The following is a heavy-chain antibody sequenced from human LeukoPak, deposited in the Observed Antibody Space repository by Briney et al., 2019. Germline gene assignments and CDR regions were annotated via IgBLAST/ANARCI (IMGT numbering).Heavy chain of an antibody. V-gene: IGHV1-2*02. D-gene: IGHD3-22*01. CDR2: INPNSGGT. J-gene: IGHJ3*02. CDR3: AREKDYYDSSGYYYSARNAFDI. Sequence: ASVKVSCKASGYTFTGYYMHWVRQAPGQGLEWMGWINPNSGGTNYAQKFQGRVTMTRDTSISTAYMELSRLRSDDTAVYYCAREKDYYDSSGYYYSARNAFDIWGQGTMVTVSS. CDR1: GYTFTGYY.